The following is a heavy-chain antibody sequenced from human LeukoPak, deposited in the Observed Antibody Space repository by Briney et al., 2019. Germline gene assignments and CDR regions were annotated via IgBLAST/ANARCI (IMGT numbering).Heavy chain of an antibody. J-gene: IGHJ4*02. V-gene: IGHV3-23*01. CDR1: GFTFSSYA. Sequence: GGSLRLSCAAPGFTFSSYAMSWVRQAPGKGLEWVSTISGSGDSTYYADSVKGRFTFSRDNSKNTLYLQMNSLRAEDTAVYYCAKELGSSYYIFDYWGQGTLVTVSS. CDR2: ISGSGDST. CDR3: AKELGSSYYIFDY. D-gene: IGHD3-22*01.